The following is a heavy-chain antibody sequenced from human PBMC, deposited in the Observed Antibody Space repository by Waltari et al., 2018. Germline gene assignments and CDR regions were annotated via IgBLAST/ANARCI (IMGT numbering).Heavy chain of an antibody. CDR3: ARDQKGYYGSGSFDY. V-gene: IGHV3-48*01. CDR2: ISSSSITI. J-gene: IGHJ4*02. CDR1: GFTFSSYS. D-gene: IGHD3-10*01. Sequence: EVQLVESGGGLVQPGGSLRLSCAASGFTFSSYSMNWVRQAPGKGLEWVSYISSSSITIYYADSVKGRFTISRDKAKNSLYLQMNSLRAEDTAVYYCARDQKGYYGSGSFDYWGQGTLVTVSS.